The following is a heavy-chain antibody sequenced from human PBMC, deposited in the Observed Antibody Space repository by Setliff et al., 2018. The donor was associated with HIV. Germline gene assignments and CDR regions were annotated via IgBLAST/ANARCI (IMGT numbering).Heavy chain of an antibody. V-gene: IGHV4-39*01. D-gene: IGHD3-22*01. J-gene: IGHJ4*02. CDR2: IYYSGST. CDR1: GGSISSSSYY. CDR3: ARGRFTYYYDSSGYYY. Sequence: SETLSLTCTVSGGSISSSSYYWSWIRQPPGKGLEWIGSIYYSGSTYYNPSLKSRVTISVDTSKNQFSLKLSSVTAADTAVYYCARGRFTYYYDSSGYYYWGQGTLVTVS.